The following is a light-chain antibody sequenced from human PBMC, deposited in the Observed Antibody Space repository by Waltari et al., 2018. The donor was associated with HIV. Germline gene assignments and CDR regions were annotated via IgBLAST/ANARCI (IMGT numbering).Light chain of an antibody. CDR3: QVWDSSSDHVV. Sequence: SYVLTQPLSVSVAPGQTARITCGGNNIGSKSVHWYQQKHGQAPVLVVYDDSDRPSGIPERFSGSNSGNTATLTISRVEAGDEADYYWQVWDSSSDHVVFGGGTKLTVL. V-gene: IGLV3-21*02. CDR2: DDS. CDR1: NIGSKS. J-gene: IGLJ2*01.